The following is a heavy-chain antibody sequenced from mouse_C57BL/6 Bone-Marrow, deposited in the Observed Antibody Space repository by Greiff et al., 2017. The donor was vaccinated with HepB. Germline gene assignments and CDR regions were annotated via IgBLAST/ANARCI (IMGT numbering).Heavy chain of an antibody. D-gene: IGHD1-1*01. CDR3: TFDYYGSSYDY. V-gene: IGHV14-1*01. CDR1: GFNIKDYY. J-gene: IGHJ2*01. CDR2: IDPEDGDT. Sequence: VQLKQSGAELVRPGASVKLSCTASGFNIKDYYMHWVKQRPEQGLEWIGRIDPEDGDTDYAPKFQGKATMTADTSSNTAYLQLSSLTSEDTAVYYCTFDYYGSSYDYWGQGTTLTVSS.